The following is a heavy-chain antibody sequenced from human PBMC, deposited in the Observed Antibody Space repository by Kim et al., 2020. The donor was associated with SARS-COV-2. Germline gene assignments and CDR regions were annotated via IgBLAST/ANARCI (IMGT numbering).Heavy chain of an antibody. V-gene: IGHV1-69*13. CDR2: IIPIFGTA. CDR1: GGTFSSYA. Sequence: SVKVSCKASGGTFSSYAISWVRQAPGQGLEWMGGIIPIFGTANYAQKFQGRVTITADESTRTAYMELSSLRSEDTAVYYCASDYVDVGSMVATTGYYYGMDVSGPGTTVTVSS. D-gene: IGHD2-21*02. J-gene: IGHJ6*02. CDR3: ASDYVDVGSMVATTGYYYGMDV.